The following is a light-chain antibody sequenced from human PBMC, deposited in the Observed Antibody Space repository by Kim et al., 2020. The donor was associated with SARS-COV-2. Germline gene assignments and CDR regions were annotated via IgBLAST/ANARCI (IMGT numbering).Light chain of an antibody. CDR1: QSVSSN. V-gene: IGKV3-15*01. J-gene: IGKJ1*01. CDR3: QQYNNWLLKT. Sequence: EIVMTQSPATLSVSPGERATLSCRASQSVSSNLAWYQQKPGQAPRLLIYGASTRATGIPARFSGSGSGTEFTLTISSLQSEDFAVYYCQQYNNWLLKTFGQGTKVDIK. CDR2: GAS.